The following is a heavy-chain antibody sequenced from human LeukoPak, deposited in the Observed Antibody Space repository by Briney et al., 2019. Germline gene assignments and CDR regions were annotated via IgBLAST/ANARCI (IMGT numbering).Heavy chain of an antibody. CDR2: IKHDGSEK. J-gene: IGHJ4*02. Sequence: PGGSLRLSCAASGFTFSSYWMSWVRQAPGKGLEWVANIKHDGSEKYYVDSVKGRFTISRDNAKNSLYLQMNSLRAEDTAVYYCARYGRGYYDFWSGYVTFDYWGQGTLVTVSS. CDR3: ARYGRGYYDFWSGYVTFDY. V-gene: IGHV3-7*01. CDR1: GFTFSSYW. D-gene: IGHD3-3*01.